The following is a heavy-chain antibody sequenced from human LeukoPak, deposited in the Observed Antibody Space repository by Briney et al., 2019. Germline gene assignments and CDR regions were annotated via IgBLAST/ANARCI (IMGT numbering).Heavy chain of an antibody. V-gene: IGHV1-24*01. Sequence: SVKVSCKLSGNTLRELPIQWVRRAGGKGLEWMAGFDPENAEIVYAQKFQGRVTMTEDTSTNTAYMELTSLTSDDTAVYYCATRGSDFWSGFDFWGQGTQVTVSS. CDR2: FDPENAEI. J-gene: IGHJ4*02. CDR1: GNTLRELP. D-gene: IGHD3-3*01. CDR3: ATRGSDFWSGFDF.